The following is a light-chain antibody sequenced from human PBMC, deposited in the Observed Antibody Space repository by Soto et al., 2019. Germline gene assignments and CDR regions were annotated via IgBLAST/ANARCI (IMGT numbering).Light chain of an antibody. CDR1: SSDVGRYSF. Sequence: QSALTQPASVSESPGQSITISCTGTSSDVGRYSFVSWYQQHPGKAPKLMIYEVSNRPSGVSNRFSGSKSDNTASLTISGLQPEDEADYYCSSYSISSPYVFGTGTKVTVL. CDR2: EVS. V-gene: IGLV2-14*01. J-gene: IGLJ1*01. CDR3: SSYSISSPYV.